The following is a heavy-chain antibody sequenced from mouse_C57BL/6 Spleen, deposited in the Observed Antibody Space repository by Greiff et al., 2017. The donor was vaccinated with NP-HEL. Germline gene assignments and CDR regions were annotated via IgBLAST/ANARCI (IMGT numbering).Heavy chain of an antibody. CDR1: GFTFSDYY. Sequence: EVKLVESEGGLVQPGSSMKLSCTASGFTFSDYYMAWVRQVPEKGLEWVANINSDGSSTYYLDSLKSRFIISRDNSKNILYLQMSSLKSEDTATYYCARDGAMDYWGQGTSVTVSS. J-gene: IGHJ4*01. CDR2: INSDGSST. CDR3: ARDGAMDY. V-gene: IGHV5-16*01.